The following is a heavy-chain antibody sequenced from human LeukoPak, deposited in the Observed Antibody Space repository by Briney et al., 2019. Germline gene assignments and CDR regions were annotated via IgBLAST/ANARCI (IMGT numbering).Heavy chain of an antibody. V-gene: IGHV3-48*03. CDR2: ISSVGSSK. CDR3: AREPSSSSSSSFDY. CDR1: GFTFSSYE. Sequence: GGSLRLSCAASGFTFSSYEMNWVRQAPGKGLEWVSYISSVGSSKYYADSVKGRFTISRDNAKNSLYLQMNSLRAEDTAVYYCAREPSSSSSSSFDYWGQGTLVTVSS. D-gene: IGHD6-6*01. J-gene: IGHJ4*02.